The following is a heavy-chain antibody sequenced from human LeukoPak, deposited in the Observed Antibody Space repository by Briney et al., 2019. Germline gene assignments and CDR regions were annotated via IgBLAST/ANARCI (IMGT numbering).Heavy chain of an antibody. CDR2: ISGSGGST. J-gene: IGHJ4*02. Sequence: GPLRLSFAASGFTFSSYAMSWVRPAPGKGLEWVSAISGSGGSTYYPDSVKGRFTISRDNSKNTLYLQMNSLRAEDTDVYYCAKFPITLGELSPGNYWGQGTLVTVSS. CDR3: AKFPITLGELSPGNY. CDR1: GFTFSSYA. V-gene: IGHV3-23*01. D-gene: IGHD3-16*02.